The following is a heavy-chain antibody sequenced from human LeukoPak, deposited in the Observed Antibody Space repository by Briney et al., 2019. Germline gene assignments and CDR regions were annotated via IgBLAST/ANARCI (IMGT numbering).Heavy chain of an antibody. Sequence: PGGSLRPSCAASGFKFASFWMTWVRQAPGKGLEWVANIKQDRTEKYYVDSVKGRFTISRDNVKHSLFLQMNNLRADDTAIYYCARAPYYDILTGYYFPGYYMDVWGKGTTVTVSS. CDR2: IKQDRTEK. J-gene: IGHJ6*03. D-gene: IGHD3-9*01. CDR3: ARAPYYDILTGYYFPGYYMDV. V-gene: IGHV3-7*01. CDR1: GFKFASFW.